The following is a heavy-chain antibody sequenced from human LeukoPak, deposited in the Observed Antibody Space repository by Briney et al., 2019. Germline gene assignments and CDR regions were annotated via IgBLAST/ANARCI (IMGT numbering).Heavy chain of an antibody. D-gene: IGHD3-10*01. Sequence: GGSLRLSCAASGFTFSSYWMGWVRQAPGKGLEWVANIKQDGSEKYYADSVKGRFTISRDNSKDTLDLQMNSLRAEDTAVYYCAKSLSLTVRGVPLADSWGQGTLVTVSS. CDR1: GFTFSSYW. CDR2: IKQDGSEK. J-gene: IGHJ4*02. CDR3: AKSLSLTVRGVPLADS. V-gene: IGHV3-7*01.